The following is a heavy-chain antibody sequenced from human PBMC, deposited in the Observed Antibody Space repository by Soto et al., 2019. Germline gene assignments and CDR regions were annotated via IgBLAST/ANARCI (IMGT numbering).Heavy chain of an antibody. CDR3: ARRAETNGWNGFGADKYYFDG. CDR2: MNPNTGDS. Sequence: ASVKVSCKASGYTFTSYDIYWVRQVTGQGLEWMGWMNPNTGDSSYAQKFQGRVTMTSDTSITTAHMELSSLRSEDTAVYYCARRAETNGWNGFGADKYYFDGWGQGTLVTVSS. CDR1: GYTFTSYD. J-gene: IGHJ4*02. V-gene: IGHV1-8*01. D-gene: IGHD1-1*01.